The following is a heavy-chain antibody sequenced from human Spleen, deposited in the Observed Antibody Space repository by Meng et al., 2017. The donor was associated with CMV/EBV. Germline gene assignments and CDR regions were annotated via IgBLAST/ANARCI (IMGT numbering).Heavy chain of an antibody. CDR2: IIPIFGTA. J-gene: IGHJ5*02. Sequence: SVKVSCKASGGTFSKYAINWVRQAPGQGLEWMGGIIPIFGTANYAQKFQGRVTITTDESTSTAYMELSSLRSEDTAVYYCAREVVPAASWFDPWGQGTLVTVSS. V-gene: IGHV1-69*05. D-gene: IGHD2-2*01. CDR1: GGTFSKYA. CDR3: AREVVPAASWFDP.